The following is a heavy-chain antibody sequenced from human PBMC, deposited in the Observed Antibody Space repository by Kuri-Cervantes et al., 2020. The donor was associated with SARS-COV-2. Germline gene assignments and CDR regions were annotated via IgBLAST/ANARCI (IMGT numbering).Heavy chain of an antibody. CDR2: ISSSSSYT. D-gene: IGHD3-3*01. CDR3: ARHPYYDFWSGYTEYNWFDP. V-gene: IGHV3-11*03. Sequence: GESLKISCAASGFTFSDYYMSWIRQAPGKGLEWVSYISSSSSYTNYADSVKGRFTISRDNAKNSLYLQMNSLRAEDTAAYYCARHPYYDFWSGYTEYNWFDPWGQGTLVTVSS. CDR1: GFTFSDYY. J-gene: IGHJ5*02.